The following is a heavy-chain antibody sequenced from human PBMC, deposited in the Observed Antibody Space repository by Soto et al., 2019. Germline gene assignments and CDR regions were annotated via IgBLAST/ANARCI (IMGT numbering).Heavy chain of an antibody. D-gene: IGHD3-16*01. CDR1: GFTFDDYA. Sequence: GGSLRLSCAASGFTFDDYAMHWVRQAPGKGLEWVSGISWNSGSIGYADSVKGRFTISRDNAKNSLYLQMNSLRAEDTALYYCAKDTFRGVRVLGYWGQGTLVTVSS. J-gene: IGHJ4*02. CDR3: AKDTFRGVRVLGY. CDR2: ISWNSGSI. V-gene: IGHV3-9*01.